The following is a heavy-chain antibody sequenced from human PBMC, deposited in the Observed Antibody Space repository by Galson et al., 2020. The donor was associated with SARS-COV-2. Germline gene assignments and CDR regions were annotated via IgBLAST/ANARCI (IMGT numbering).Heavy chain of an antibody. CDR2: IYSGGST. D-gene: IGHD1-20*01. V-gene: IGHV3-53*01. J-gene: IGHJ5*02. CDR3: ARVVSDAFDP. Sequence: GTLKISCAASGFTVSSNYMSWVRQAPGKGLEWVSVIYSGGSTYYADSVKGRFTISRDNSKNTLYLQMNSLRAEDTAVYYCARVVSDAFDPWGQGTLVTVSS. CDR1: GFTVSSNY.